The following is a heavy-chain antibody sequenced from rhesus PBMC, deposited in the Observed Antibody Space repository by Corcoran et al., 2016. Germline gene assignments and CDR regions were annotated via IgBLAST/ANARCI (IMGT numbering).Heavy chain of an antibody. J-gene: IGHJ4*01. CDR2: ISYSGST. V-gene: IGHV4-122*02. D-gene: IGHD6-25*01. CDR1: GSSISSGYG. Sequence: QLQLQESGPGLVKPSETLSLTCAVSGSSISSGYGWSWIRQPPGKGLEWIGYISYSGSTSYNPSLKSRGTISRDTAKNQFSLKLSSVTAADTAVYYCARRYGSWGFDYWGQGVLVTVSS. CDR3: ARRYGSWGFDY.